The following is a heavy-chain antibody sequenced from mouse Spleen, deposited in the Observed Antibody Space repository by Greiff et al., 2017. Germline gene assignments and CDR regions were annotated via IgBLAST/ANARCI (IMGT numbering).Heavy chain of an antibody. Sequence: EVKLVESGGGLVKLGGSLKLSCAASGFTFSSYAMSWVRQTPEKRLEWVATISSGGGNTYYPDSVKGRFTISRDNAKNTLYLQMSSLKSEDTAMYYCARGGMITTYFDYWGQGTTLTVSS. J-gene: IGHJ2*01. CDR3: ARGGMITTYFDY. V-gene: IGHV5-9*04. CDR1: GFTFSSYA. CDR2: ISSGGGNT. D-gene: IGHD2-4*01.